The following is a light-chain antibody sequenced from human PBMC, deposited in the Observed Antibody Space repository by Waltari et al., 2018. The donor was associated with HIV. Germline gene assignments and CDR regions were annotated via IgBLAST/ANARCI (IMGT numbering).Light chain of an antibody. V-gene: IGKV4-1*01. Sequence: DIVMTQSPASLAVSLGESATINCKSSQSLLYSSNNKNYLAWYQQKPGQPPKLLIYWASTRASGFPDRFSGSGSGTDFTLTISSLQAEDVAVYYCQQYYTTPWTFGQGTKVEIK. CDR3: QQYYTTPWT. J-gene: IGKJ1*01. CDR1: QSLLYSSNNKNY. CDR2: WAS.